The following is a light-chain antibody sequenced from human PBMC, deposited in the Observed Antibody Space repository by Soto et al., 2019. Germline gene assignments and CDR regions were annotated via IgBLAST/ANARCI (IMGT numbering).Light chain of an antibody. Sequence: QSVLTQPPSASGTPGQRVTISRSGSSSNIGSKPVNWYQQLPGAAPKLLIHNTNQRPSGVPDRFSGSKSGTSASLAISGLQSDDEAHYYCAAWDDSLNGLVFGGGTKLTVL. CDR3: AAWDDSLNGLV. CDR1: SSNIGSKP. V-gene: IGLV1-44*01. CDR2: NTN. J-gene: IGLJ2*01.